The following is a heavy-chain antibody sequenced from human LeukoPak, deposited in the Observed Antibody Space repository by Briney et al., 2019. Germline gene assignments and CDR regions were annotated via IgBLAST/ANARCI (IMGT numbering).Heavy chain of an antibody. D-gene: IGHD3-16*02. CDR1: GFTFSSYS. CDR3: ARVRTFGGVIAFDY. V-gene: IGHV3-21*01. Sequence: GGSLRLSCAASGFTFSSYSMNWVRQAPGKGLEWVSSISSSSSYIYYADSVKGRFTISRDNAKNSLYLQMNSLRAEDTAVYYCARVRTFGGVIAFDYRGQGTLVTVSS. CDR2: ISSSSSYI. J-gene: IGHJ4*02.